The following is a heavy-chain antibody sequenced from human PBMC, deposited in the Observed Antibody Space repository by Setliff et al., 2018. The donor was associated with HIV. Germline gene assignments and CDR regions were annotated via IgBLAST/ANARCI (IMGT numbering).Heavy chain of an antibody. J-gene: IGHJ6*03. V-gene: IGHV3-48*01. CDR3: ARDRGEVAGTHGRDYYYYYMDV. CDR2: ISSRSDSI. D-gene: IGHD6-19*01. CDR1: GDSFRNFG. Sequence: GSLRLSCAASGDSFRNFGLNLVRQAPGKGLEWIAYISSRSDSIYYADSVKARFTVTRENDKNSLYLQMNNMRAEDTAVYYCARDRGEVAGTHGRDYYYYYMDVWGKGTTVTVSS.